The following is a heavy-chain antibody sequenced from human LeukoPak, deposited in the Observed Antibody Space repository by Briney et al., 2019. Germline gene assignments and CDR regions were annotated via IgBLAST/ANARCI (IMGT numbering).Heavy chain of an antibody. V-gene: IGHV1-2*02. Sequence: ASVKVSCKASGYTFTGYYMHWVRQAPGQGLEWMGWINPNSGGTNYAQKFQGRVTMTTDTSTSTAYMELRSLRSDDTAVYYCARGVVVPAAIGWFDPWGQGTLVTVSS. CDR1: GYTFTGYY. D-gene: IGHD2-2*02. J-gene: IGHJ5*02. CDR3: ARGVVVPAAIGWFDP. CDR2: INPNSGGT.